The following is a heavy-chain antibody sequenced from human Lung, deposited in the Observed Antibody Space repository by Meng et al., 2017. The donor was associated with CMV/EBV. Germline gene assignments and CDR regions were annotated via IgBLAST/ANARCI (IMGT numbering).Heavy chain of an antibody. Sequence: SXTXSLXCTVSGGSISSSSYYWGWIRQPPGKGLEWIGSTYYSGSTYYNPSLKSRGTISVDTSKNQCSLKMRSVTAADTAVYYCARITLRGWEPLYYFDYWXQGTLVTVSS. D-gene: IGHD1-26*01. CDR2: TYYSGST. CDR1: GGSISSSSYY. V-gene: IGHV4-39*01. CDR3: ARITLRGWEPLYYFDY. J-gene: IGHJ4*02.